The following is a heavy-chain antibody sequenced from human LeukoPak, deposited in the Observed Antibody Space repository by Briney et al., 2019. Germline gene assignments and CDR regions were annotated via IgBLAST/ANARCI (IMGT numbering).Heavy chain of an antibody. D-gene: IGHD6-19*01. Sequence: GGSLRLSCAASGFTFSSFWMHWVRQTPGKGLVWVSYIKSDGSSTGYADSVKGRFTTSRDDAKSTLYLQMDSLRAEDTAVYYCARDYYNNGWFAFDYWGQGTLVTVSS. CDR2: IKSDGSST. V-gene: IGHV3-74*01. J-gene: IGHJ4*02. CDR3: ARDYYNNGWFAFDY. CDR1: GFTFSSFW.